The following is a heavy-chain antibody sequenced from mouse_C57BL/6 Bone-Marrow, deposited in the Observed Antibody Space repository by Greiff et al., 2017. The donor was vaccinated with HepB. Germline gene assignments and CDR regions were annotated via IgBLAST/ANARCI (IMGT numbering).Heavy chain of an antibody. V-gene: IGHV1-55*01. J-gene: IGHJ3*01. CDR1: GYTFTSYW. CDR2: IYPGGGST. CDR3: ARSGGKDWFAY. D-gene: IGHD2-1*01. Sequence: QVQLKQPGAELVKPGASVKMSCKASGYTFTSYWITWVKQRPGQGLEWIGDIYPGGGSTNYNEKFKRKATLTVDTSSSTAYMQLSSRTSEDSAVYYCARSGGKDWFAYWGQGTLVTVSA.